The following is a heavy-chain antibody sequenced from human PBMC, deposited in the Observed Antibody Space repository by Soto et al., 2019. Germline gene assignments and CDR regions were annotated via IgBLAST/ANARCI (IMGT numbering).Heavy chain of an antibody. CDR1: GFTFSSYW. J-gene: IGHJ4*02. Sequence: EVQLVESGGGLVQPGGSLRLSCAASGFTFSSYWMSWVRQAPGKGLEWVANIKQDGSEKYYVDSVKGRFTISRDNAKNSLYLQMNSLRAEDTAVYYCARDCSSTSCSVRFDYWGEGTLVTVSS. CDR3: ARDCSSTSCSVRFDY. CDR2: IKQDGSEK. D-gene: IGHD2-2*01. V-gene: IGHV3-7*01.